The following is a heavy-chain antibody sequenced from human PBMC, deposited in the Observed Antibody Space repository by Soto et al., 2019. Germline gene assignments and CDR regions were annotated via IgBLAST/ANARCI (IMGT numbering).Heavy chain of an antibody. CDR2: INPSGGST. J-gene: IGHJ4*02. CDR3: ARVLPGWAISPLFDY. V-gene: IGHV1-46*03. Sequence: ASVKVSCKASGYTFTSYYMHWVRQAPGQGFEWMGIINPSGGSTSYAQKFQGRVTMTRDTSTSTVYMELSSLRSEDTAVYYCARVLPGWAISPLFDYWGQGTLVTVSS. D-gene: IGHD3-3*01. CDR1: GYTFTSYY.